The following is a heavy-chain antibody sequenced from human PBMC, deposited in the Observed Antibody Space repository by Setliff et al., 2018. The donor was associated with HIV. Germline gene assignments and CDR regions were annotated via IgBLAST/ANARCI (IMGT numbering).Heavy chain of an antibody. Sequence: PGESLKISCKGSGYNFASYWIGWVRQMPGKGLEWMGIIYPGDSNTKYSPSFQGQVTLSADKSIRTTSLQWSSLKASDTAMYYCARLQFLEGYFLDVWGTGTTVTVSS. J-gene: IGHJ6*03. V-gene: IGHV5-51*01. CDR2: IYPGDSNT. CDR1: GYNFASYW. D-gene: IGHD3-3*01. CDR3: ARLQFLEGYFLDV.